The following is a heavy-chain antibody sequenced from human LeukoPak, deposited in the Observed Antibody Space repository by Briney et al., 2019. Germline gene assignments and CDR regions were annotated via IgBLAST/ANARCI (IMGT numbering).Heavy chain of an antibody. V-gene: IGHV1-2*02. CDR1: GYTFTGYY. CDR2: INPNSGGT. Sequence: EASVKVSCKASGYTFTGYYMHWVRQAPGQGLEWMGWINPNSGGTNYAQKFQGRVTMTRDTSISTAYMELSRLRSDDTAVYYRARGRVIYSIWAGAEAGAFDIWGQGTMVTVSS. D-gene: IGHD6-13*01. CDR3: ARGRVIYSIWAGAEAGAFDI. J-gene: IGHJ3*02.